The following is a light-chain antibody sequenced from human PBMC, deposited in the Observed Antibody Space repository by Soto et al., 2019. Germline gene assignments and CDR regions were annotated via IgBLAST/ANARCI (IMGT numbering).Light chain of an antibody. J-gene: IGKJ5*01. CDR3: QQDHKSSIP. V-gene: IGKV1-5*01. Sequence: DIQITPSPSTLAASVGDRVTITCRASQSLNTHLAWYRQTQGKPPMPLLYDASTLERGVPSRFSGAGSGTEFSLTISRGHPDDFASYYCQQDHKSSIPFGQGTRLEIK. CDR1: QSLNTH. CDR2: DAS.